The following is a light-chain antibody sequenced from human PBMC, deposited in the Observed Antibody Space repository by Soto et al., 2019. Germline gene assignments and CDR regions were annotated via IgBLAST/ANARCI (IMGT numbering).Light chain of an antibody. J-gene: IGLJ2*01. V-gene: IGLV2-11*01. Sequence: QSALTQPRSVSGSLGQSVTISCTGTSSDVGAYNYVSWYEQHADKAPKLMIYDVTQRPSGVPDRFSGTKSCNTASLTISGVQGEDEADDYYCAYAGNQVIFGGRTKLTVL. CDR2: DVT. CDR3: CAYAGNQVI. CDR1: SSDVGAYNY.